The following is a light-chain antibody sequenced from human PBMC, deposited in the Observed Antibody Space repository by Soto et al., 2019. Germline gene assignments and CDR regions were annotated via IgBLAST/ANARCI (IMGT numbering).Light chain of an antibody. Sequence: EIVLTQSPGTLSLSPGERATLSCRASQSFSSSYLAWYQQKPGQAPRLLIYGASSRATSIPDRFSGSGSGTDFTLTITRLEPEDFAVYYCQQYDNSPWTFGQGTKVEIK. CDR3: QQYDNSPWT. CDR2: GAS. J-gene: IGKJ1*01. CDR1: QSFSSSY. V-gene: IGKV3-20*01.